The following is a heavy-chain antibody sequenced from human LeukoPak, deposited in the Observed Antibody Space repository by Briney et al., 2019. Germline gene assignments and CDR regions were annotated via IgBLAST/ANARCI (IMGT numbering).Heavy chain of an antibody. CDR1: GYTFTSYY. CDR3: ARDQRQWPEFGY. J-gene: IGHJ4*02. D-gene: IGHD6-19*01. Sequence: ASVKVSCKASGYTFTSYYMHWVRQAPGQGLEWMGIINPSGGSTSYAQKFQGRVTMTRDTSTSTVCMELSSLRSEDTAVYYCARDQRQWPEFGYWGQGTLVTVSS. V-gene: IGHV1-46*01. CDR2: INPSGGST.